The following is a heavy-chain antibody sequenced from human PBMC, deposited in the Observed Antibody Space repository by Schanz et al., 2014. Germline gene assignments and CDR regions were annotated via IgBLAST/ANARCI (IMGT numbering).Heavy chain of an antibody. CDR1: GYSFTEYF. CDR2: INPNSGET. CDR3: AREAYDSSGYEFDY. D-gene: IGHD3-22*01. V-gene: IGHV1-2*02. Sequence: QVQLVQSGPAVKKPGASMKVSCLASGYSFTEYFLHWVRQAPGQGLEWMGWINPNSGETNYEQKFKGRVTMTRDTSISTAYMELSRLRSDDTAVYYCAREAYDSSGYEFDYWGQGTLVTVSS. J-gene: IGHJ4*02.